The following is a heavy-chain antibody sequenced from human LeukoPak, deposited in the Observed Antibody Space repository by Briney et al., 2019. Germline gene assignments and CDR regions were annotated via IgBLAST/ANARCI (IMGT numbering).Heavy chain of an antibody. Sequence: PGSSLRLSCAASGFTFDDYAMQWVRQAPGKGLEWVSGISWNSRSIGHADSVKGRFTISRDNDKNSLYLQMNSLRAEDTALYYCAKALVTTSYYYYYGMDVWGQGTTVTVSS. V-gene: IGHV3-9*01. J-gene: IGHJ6*02. CDR2: ISWNSRSI. CDR3: AKALVTTSYYYYYGMDV. CDR1: GFTFDDYA. D-gene: IGHD4-17*01.